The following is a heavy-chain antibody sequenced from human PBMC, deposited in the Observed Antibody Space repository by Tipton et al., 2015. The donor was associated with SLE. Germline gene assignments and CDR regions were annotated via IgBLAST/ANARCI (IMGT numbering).Heavy chain of an antibody. CDR1: GGSISSSNYY. V-gene: IGHV4-39*07. CDR2: IYYSGST. Sequence: TLSLTCTVSGGSISSSNYYWGWIRQPPGQGLEWIGTIYYSGSTYYNPSLKSRVTISVDTSKNQFSLKLSSVTAADTAVYYCARSRGIWGSFRLCYFDYWGQGALVTVTS. D-gene: IGHD3-16*02. CDR3: ARSRGIWGSFRLCYFDY. J-gene: IGHJ4*02.